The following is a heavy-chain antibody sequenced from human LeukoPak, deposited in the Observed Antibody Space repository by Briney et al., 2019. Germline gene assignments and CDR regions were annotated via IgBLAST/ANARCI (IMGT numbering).Heavy chain of an antibody. J-gene: IGHJ3*02. D-gene: IGHD1-26*01. CDR2: ISDSGDIT. CDR3: AKDRRGGSYYAATLDI. CDR1: GFTFSSYA. V-gene: IGHV3-23*01. Sequence: GGSLRLXCAASGFTFSSYAMSWVRQAPGKALEWVSGISDSGDITYYADSVKGRITISRDNSKNTLYVQMNSLRVEDTAVYFCAKDRRGGSYYAATLDIWGPGTMVTVSS.